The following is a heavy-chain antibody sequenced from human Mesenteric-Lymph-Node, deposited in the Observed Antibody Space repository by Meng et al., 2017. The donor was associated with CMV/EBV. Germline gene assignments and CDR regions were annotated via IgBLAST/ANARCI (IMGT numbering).Heavy chain of an antibody. CDR2: IYWDDDE. CDR3: AHRQSTPTTDYLDY. V-gene: IGHV2-5*02. CDR1: GFSLTTDGVG. D-gene: IGHD4-17*01. J-gene: IGHJ4*02. Sequence: SGFSLTTDGVGVAWIRQPPGKALEWLALIYWDDDERYSPSLKKRLSITKDTSKNQVVLTMTNVDPVDTATYYCAHRQSTPTTDYLDYWGQGTLVTVSS.